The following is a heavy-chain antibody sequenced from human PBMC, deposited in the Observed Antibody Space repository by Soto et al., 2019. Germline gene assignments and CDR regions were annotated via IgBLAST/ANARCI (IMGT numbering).Heavy chain of an antibody. CDR2: ISSSSSYI. Sequence: GGSLRLSCAASGFTFSSYSMNWVRQAPGKGLGWVSSISSSSSYIYYADSVKGRFTISRDNAKNSLYLQMNSLRAEDTAVYYSARGNVVVVAATLGYYYYYMDVWGKGTTVTVSS. CDR1: GFTFSSYS. V-gene: IGHV3-21*01. J-gene: IGHJ6*03. CDR3: ARGNVVVVAATLGYYYYYMDV. D-gene: IGHD2-15*01.